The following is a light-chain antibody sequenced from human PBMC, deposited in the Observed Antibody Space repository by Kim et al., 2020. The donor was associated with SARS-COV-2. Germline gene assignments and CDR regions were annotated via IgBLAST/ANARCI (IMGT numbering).Light chain of an antibody. CDR2: YDS. CDR1: NIGSKS. Sequence: APGKTARITCGGNNIGSKSVHWYQRKPGQAPVLLIYYDSDRPSGIPERFSGSNSGNTATLTISRVEAGDDADYYCQVWDSSSDHRVFGGGTQLTVL. V-gene: IGLV3-21*04. J-gene: IGLJ3*02. CDR3: QVWDSSSDHRV.